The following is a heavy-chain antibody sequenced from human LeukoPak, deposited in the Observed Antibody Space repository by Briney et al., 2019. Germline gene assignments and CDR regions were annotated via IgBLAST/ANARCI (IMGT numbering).Heavy chain of an antibody. CDR3: AKDNSSSWWTNYFDY. J-gene: IGHJ4*02. CDR1: GFTFSSYA. D-gene: IGHD6-13*01. V-gene: IGHV3-23*01. CDR2: ISGSGGST. Sequence: GGSLRLSCAASGFTFSSYAMSWVRQAPGKGLEWVSAISGSGGSTYYADSVKGRFTISRDNSKNTLYLQMNSLRAEDTAVYYCAKDNSSSWWTNYFDYWGQGTLVTVSS.